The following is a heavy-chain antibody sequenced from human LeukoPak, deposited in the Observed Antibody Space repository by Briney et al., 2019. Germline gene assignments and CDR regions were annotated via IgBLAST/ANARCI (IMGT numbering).Heavy chain of an antibody. J-gene: IGHJ4*02. D-gene: IGHD5-24*01. CDR3: AGAKNGYNYC. CDR2: IHHSGAT. Sequence: SETLSLTCSVSDVSITTNYWSWIRQPPGKGLEWLGYIHHSGATSYNPSLKSRGTMSLDTSNNQFSLKVTSVTAADTAVYYCAGAKNGYNYCWGQGTLVTVSS. V-gene: IGHV4-59*03. CDR1: DVSITTNY.